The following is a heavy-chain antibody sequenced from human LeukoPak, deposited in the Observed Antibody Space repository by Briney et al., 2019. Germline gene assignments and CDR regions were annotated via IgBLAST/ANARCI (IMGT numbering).Heavy chain of an antibody. D-gene: IGHD6-19*01. CDR3: ARSGAIGWLTRGYYFDY. Sequence: SETLSLTCTVSGGSISSSSYYWGWIRQPPGKGLEWIGSIYYSGSTYYNPSLKSRVTISVDTSKNQFSLKLSSVTAADTAVYYCARSGAIGWLTRGYYFDYWGQGTLVTVSS. V-gene: IGHV4-39*07. CDR2: IYYSGST. CDR1: GGSISSSSYY. J-gene: IGHJ4*02.